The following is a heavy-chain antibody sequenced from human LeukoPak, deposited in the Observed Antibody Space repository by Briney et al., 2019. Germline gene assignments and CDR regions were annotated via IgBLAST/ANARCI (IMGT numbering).Heavy chain of an antibody. V-gene: IGHV3-23*01. D-gene: IGHD1-26*01. CDR1: GFTFSSYA. CDR2: ISGSGGST. CDR3: ATAPSGSYFDY. J-gene: IGHJ4*02. Sequence: GGSLRLSCAASGFTFSSYAMNWVRQAPGKGLEWVSTISGSGGSTYYADFVKGRFTISRDNSKNTLYLQMNSLRAEDTAVYYCATAPSGSYFDYWGQGTLVTVSS.